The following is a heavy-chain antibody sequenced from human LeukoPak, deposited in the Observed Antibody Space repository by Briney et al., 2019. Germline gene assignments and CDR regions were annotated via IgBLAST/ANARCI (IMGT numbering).Heavy chain of an antibody. V-gene: IGHV4-4*07. Sequence: SETLSLTCTVSGGSISGYFWTWIRQPAGKGREWIGRIYSSGSNNYNPSLKRRVTMSLDTSKNHFSPTLTSVTAADTAVYYCAREPTSGREPTSGRPLDYWGQGTLVTVSS. CDR3: AREPTSGREPTSGRPLDY. CDR1: GGSISGYF. J-gene: IGHJ4*02. CDR2: IYSSGSN. D-gene: IGHD5-12*01.